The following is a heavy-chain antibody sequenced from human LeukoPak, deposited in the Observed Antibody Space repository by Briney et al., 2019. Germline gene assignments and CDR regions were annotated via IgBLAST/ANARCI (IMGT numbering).Heavy chain of an antibody. J-gene: IGHJ4*02. Sequence: PSETLSLTCTVSGGSISSSSYYWGWIRQPPGKGLEWIGSIYYSGSTYYNPSLKSRVTISVDTSKNQFSLKLSSVTAADTAVYYCARNSIGLGTSDYWGQGTLVTVFS. CDR2: IYYSGST. D-gene: IGHD2/OR15-2a*01. CDR3: ARNSIGLGTSDY. CDR1: GGSISSSSYY. V-gene: IGHV4-39*01.